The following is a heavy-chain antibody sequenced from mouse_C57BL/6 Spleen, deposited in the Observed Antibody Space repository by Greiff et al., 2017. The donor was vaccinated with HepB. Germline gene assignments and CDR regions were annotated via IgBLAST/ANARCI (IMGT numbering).Heavy chain of an antibody. CDR2: IYPGDGDT. D-gene: IGHD1-1*01. CDR1: GYAFSSYW. CDR3: ARDDYGRSFRFAY. J-gene: IGHJ3*01. V-gene: IGHV1-80*01. Sequence: VQLQQSGAELVKPGASVKISCKASGYAFSSYWMNWVKQRPGKGLEWIGQIYPGDGDTNYNGKFKGKVTLTADKSSSTAYLQLSSPTSEDSAVYFCARDDYGRSFRFAYWGQVTLVTVSA.